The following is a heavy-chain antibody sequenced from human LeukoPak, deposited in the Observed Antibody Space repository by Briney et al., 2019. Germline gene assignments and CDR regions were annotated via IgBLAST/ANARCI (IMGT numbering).Heavy chain of an antibody. CDR2: IIGSGGST. CDR3: ARRSIYCSGGSCSFDI. Sequence: GGSMRLSCAASGFTFSSYTMNWVRQAPGKGLDWVSSIIGSGGSTYYADYVKGRFTISRDNSKNTLFLQMSSLRAEDTAEYYCARRSIYCSGGSCSFDIWGQGTMVTVSS. J-gene: IGHJ3*02. V-gene: IGHV3-23*01. CDR1: GFTFSSYT. D-gene: IGHD2-15*01.